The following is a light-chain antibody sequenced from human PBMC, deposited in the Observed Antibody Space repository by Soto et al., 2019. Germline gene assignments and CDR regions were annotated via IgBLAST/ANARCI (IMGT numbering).Light chain of an antibody. Sequence: QSALTQPASVSGSPGQSITISCTGTSSDVGGYNYVCWYKQHPGKAPQLMIYEVTNRPSGVSDRFSGSKSGNTASLTISGLQAEDEADYYCSSYTRSSTLYVFGTGTKVTV. CDR1: SSDVGGYNY. V-gene: IGLV2-14*01. CDR3: SSYTRSSTLYV. CDR2: EVT. J-gene: IGLJ1*01.